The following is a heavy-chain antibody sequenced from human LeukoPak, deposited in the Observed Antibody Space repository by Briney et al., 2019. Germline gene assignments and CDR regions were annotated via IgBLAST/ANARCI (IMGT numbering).Heavy chain of an antibody. CDR1: GFTFSSYW. CDR2: INSDGSNT. J-gene: IGHJ6*02. CDR3: AKDRLKRGAAAGKEYYYGMDV. D-gene: IGHD6-13*01. Sequence: GGSLRLSCAASGFTFSSYWMHWVRQAPGKGLVWVSRINSDGSNTNYADSVKGRFTISRDNAKNTLYPQMNSLRAEDTAVYYCAKDRLKRGAAAGKEYYYGMDVWGQGTTVTVSS. V-gene: IGHV3-74*01.